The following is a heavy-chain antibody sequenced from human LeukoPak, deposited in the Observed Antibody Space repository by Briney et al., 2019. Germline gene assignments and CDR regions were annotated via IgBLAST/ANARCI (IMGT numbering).Heavy chain of an antibody. CDR2: IIPIFGTA. Sequence: PKASVKVSCKASGGTFSSYAISWVRQDPGQGLEWMGGIIPIFGTANYAQKFQGRVTITADESTSTAYMELSSLRSEDTAVYYCARDGGYSYGLTLDYWGQGTLVTVSS. J-gene: IGHJ4*02. CDR3: ARDGGYSYGLTLDY. V-gene: IGHV1-69*13. D-gene: IGHD5-18*01. CDR1: GGTFSSYA.